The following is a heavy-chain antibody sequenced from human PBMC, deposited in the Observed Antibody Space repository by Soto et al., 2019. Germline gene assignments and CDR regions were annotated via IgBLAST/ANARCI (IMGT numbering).Heavy chain of an antibody. D-gene: IGHD4-4*01. J-gene: IGHJ4*02. CDR2: VSTDGSDR. CDR3: AKVGIYSNYNYFDF. Sequence: QVLLVQSGGGVVQPGKSLRLSCAASGFRFRAYGIHWVRQAPGKGLAWVAAVSTDGSDRYYADTVKGRFTVYRDNSKDTAFLQMDSLRRDDTAVYYCAKVGIYSNYNYFDFWGQGTLVTVSS. V-gene: IGHV3-30*18. CDR1: GFRFRAYG.